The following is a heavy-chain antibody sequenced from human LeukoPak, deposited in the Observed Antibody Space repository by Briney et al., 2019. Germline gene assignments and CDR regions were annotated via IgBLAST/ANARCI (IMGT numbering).Heavy chain of an antibody. CDR2: ISANGFST. CDR3: ARESLVSGYTSSWYVFDY. V-gene: IGHV3-64*01. J-gene: IGHJ4*02. D-gene: IGHD6-13*01. Sequence: GGSLRLSCAASGFTFTTYAMHWVRQAPGRGLEYVSAISANGFSTDYANSVKGRFTISSDNSENMLYLQMGSLRTEDMAVYYCARESLVSGYTSSWYVFDYWGQGTLVTVSS. CDR1: GFTFTTYA.